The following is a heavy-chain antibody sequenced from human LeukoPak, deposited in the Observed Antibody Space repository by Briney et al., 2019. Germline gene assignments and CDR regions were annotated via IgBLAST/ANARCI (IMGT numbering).Heavy chain of an antibody. V-gene: IGHV3-21*01. CDR2: IGSSSSYI. D-gene: IGHD2-15*01. J-gene: IGHJ4*02. CDR1: GFTFSSYS. CDR3: ARDLGIVATTYTAGIDY. Sequence: GGSLRLSCAASGFTFSSYSMTWVRQAPGKGLEWVSSIGSSSSYIYYADSVKGRFTISRDNAKNSLYLQMNSLRAEDTAVYYCARDLGIVATTYTAGIDYWGQGTLDTVSS.